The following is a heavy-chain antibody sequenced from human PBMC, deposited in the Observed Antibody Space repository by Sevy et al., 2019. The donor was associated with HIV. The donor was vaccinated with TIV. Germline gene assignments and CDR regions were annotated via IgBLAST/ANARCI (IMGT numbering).Heavy chain of an antibody. D-gene: IGHD1-26*01. J-gene: IGHJ4*02. CDR1: GFIFNDYA. CDR3: TTVLGWEGTSDY. Sequence: GGSLRLSCAASGFIFNDYAMHWVRQAPGKGLEWVGRIRSKADGGTADYAAPVKGRFIISRDDSENTLYLQMNSLRTEDTAIYYCTTVLGWEGTSDYWGQGTLVTVSS. CDR2: IRSKADGGTA. V-gene: IGHV3-15*07.